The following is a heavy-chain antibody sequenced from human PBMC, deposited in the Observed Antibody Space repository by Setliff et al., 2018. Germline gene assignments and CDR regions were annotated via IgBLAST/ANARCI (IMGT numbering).Heavy chain of an antibody. V-gene: IGHV3-NL1*01. J-gene: IGHJ4*02. Sequence: GGSLRLSCAASGFTFRSYEMNCVRQTPGKGLEWVSYINSGGSKVYYADSVNGRYTISRDNSRNTVYLQMNSLRVEDTAVYYCAKDLGGCGVTHCSYYFDHWGQGTLVTVSS. D-gene: IGHD2-21*01. CDR1: GFTFRSYE. CDR3: AKDLGGCGVTHCSYYFDH. CDR2: INSGGSKV.